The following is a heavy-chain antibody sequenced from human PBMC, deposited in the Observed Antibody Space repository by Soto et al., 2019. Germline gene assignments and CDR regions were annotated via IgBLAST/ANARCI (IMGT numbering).Heavy chain of an antibody. CDR3: ARHYPGAFDV. CDR2: ISYSGST. V-gene: IGHV4-39*01. J-gene: IGHJ3*01. CDR1: GGSIITFSYY. Sequence: QLQVQESGPGLVKPSETLSLTCTVSGGSIITFSYYWGWIRQPPGKGLEWIGSISYSGSTFYNPSLKSRFTISVDASKNQFSLKLSSVTAADTAVFYCARHYPGAFDVWGQGTVVTVSS.